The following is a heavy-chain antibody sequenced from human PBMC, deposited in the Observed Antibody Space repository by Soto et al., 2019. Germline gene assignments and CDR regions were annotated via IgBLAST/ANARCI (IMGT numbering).Heavy chain of an antibody. Sequence: QVQLVESGGGLVKPGGSLRLSCAASGFTFSDYYMTWIRQAPGKGLEWISFISGSGKTIHFADSLEGRFTISRDNAKNSVYLEMNSLRAEDTAVYYCARDAGYSSSLYFIWFDPWGPGTLVTVSS. V-gene: IGHV3-11*01. CDR3: ARDAGYSSSLYFIWFDP. CDR2: ISGSGKTI. J-gene: IGHJ5*02. D-gene: IGHD6-13*01. CDR1: GFTFSDYY.